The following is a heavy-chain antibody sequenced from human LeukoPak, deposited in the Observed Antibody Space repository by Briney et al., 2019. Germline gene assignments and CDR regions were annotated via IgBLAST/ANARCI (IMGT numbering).Heavy chain of an antibody. J-gene: IGHJ4*02. CDR3: ARDRIAAAGRYFDY. V-gene: IGHV3-23*01. CDR1: GFTLSSYE. CDR2: IDYSGGRS. D-gene: IGHD6-13*01. Sequence: GGSLRLSCTVSGFTLSSYEMSWIRQAPGKGLEWVSSIDYSGGRSYYADSVKRRFTISRDDSKNTLYLKMNSLRAEDTAVYYCARDRIAAAGRYFDYWGQGTLVTVSS.